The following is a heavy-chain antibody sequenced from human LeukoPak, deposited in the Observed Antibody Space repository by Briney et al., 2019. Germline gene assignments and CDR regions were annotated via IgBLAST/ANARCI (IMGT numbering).Heavy chain of an antibody. V-gene: IGHV4-59*01. CDR3: AREILSSGWYFGWFDP. CDR1: GGSISSYY. CDR2: IYYSGST. Sequence: SETLSLTCTVSGGSISSYYWSWIRQPPGKGLEWIGYIYYSGSTNYNPSLKSRVTISVDTSKNQFSLKLGAVTAADTAVYYCAREILSSGWYFGWFDPWGQGTLVTVSS. D-gene: IGHD6-19*01. J-gene: IGHJ5*02.